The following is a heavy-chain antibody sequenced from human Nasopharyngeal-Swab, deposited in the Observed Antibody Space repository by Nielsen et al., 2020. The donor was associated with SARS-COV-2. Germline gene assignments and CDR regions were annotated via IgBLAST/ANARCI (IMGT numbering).Heavy chain of an antibody. V-gene: IGHV3-48*03. D-gene: IGHD3-10*01. CDR3: ARVDLALSNYFDY. Sequence: GESLKISCAASGFTFSTYEMNWVRQTPGKGLEWVSYISGTASTIYYADSVKGRFTISRDNANNSLHLHMNSLTAEDTAIYYCARVDLALSNYFDYWGQGTRDTVSS. CDR1: GFTFSTYE. J-gene: IGHJ4*02. CDR2: ISGTASTI.